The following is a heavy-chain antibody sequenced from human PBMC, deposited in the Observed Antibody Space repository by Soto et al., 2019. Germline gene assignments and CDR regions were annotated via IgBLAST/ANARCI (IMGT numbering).Heavy chain of an antibody. CDR1: GCSISSGGYY. V-gene: IGHV4-31*03. D-gene: IGHD2-2*01. CDR2: IYYSGST. Sequence: PSETLSLTCTVSGCSISSGGYYWSWIRQHPGKGLEWIGYIYYSGSTYYNPSLKSRVTISVDTSKNQFSLKLSSVTAADTAVYYCARVEVPAAEISYYYYYMDGWGKETTVTVSS. J-gene: IGHJ6*03. CDR3: ARVEVPAAEISYYYYYMDG.